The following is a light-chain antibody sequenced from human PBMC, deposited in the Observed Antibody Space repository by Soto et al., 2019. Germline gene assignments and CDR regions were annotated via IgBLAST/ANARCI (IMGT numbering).Light chain of an antibody. Sequence: EVVMTQSPATLSVSPGERATLSCRASQSISSSLAWYQQKPGQAPRLLIHGASTRATGIPARFSGSGSGTDFSLTISSLEPEDFAVYYCQHRAIWPVTFGQGTRLEN. V-gene: IGKV3-15*01. CDR2: GAS. J-gene: IGKJ5*01. CDR3: QHRAIWPVT. CDR1: QSISSS.